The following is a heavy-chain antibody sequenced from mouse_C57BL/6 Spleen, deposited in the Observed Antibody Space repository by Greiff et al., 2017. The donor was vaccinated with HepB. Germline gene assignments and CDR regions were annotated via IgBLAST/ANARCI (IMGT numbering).Heavy chain of an antibody. V-gene: IGHV5-12*01. Sequence: EVKLMESGGGLVQPGGSLKLSCAASGFTFSDYYMYWVRQTPEKRLEWVAYISNGGGSTYYPDTVKGRFTISRDNAKNTLYLQMSRLKSEDTAMYYCARSYDYDAWFAYWGQGTLVTVSA. CDR2: ISNGGGST. D-gene: IGHD2-4*01. CDR1: GFTFSDYY. J-gene: IGHJ3*01. CDR3: ARSYDYDAWFAY.